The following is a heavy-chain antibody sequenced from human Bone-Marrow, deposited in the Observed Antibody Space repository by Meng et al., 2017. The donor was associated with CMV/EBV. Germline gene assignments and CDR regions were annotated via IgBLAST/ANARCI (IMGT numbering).Heavy chain of an antibody. CDR1: GGTFSSYA. CDR3: ARDGSGSYLSGWFDP. D-gene: IGHD1-26*01. V-gene: IGHV1-69*10. J-gene: IGHJ5*02. Sequence: SVKVSCKASGGTFSSYAISWVRQAPGQGLEWMGGIIPILGIANYAQKFQGRVTITADKSTSTAYMELSSLRSDDTAVYYCARDGSGSYLSGWFDPWGQGTLVTFSS. CDR2: IIPILGIA.